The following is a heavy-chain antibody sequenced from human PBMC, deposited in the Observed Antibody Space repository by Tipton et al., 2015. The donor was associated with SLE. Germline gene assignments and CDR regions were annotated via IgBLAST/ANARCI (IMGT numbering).Heavy chain of an antibody. V-gene: IGHV3-74*01. CDR1: GFRFHDHA. Sequence: GSLRLPCALSGFRFHDHAMHWVRQAPGKGLEWVSGINSDGRSSNYADSVKGRFTISRNNAKNTLYLQMNSLRAEDTAVYYCATSRTFDHWGQGTLLTVSS. CDR3: ATSRTFDH. CDR2: INSDGRSS. J-gene: IGHJ4*02.